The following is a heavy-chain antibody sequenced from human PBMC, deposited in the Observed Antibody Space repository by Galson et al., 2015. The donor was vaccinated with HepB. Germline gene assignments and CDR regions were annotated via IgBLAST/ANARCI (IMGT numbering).Heavy chain of an antibody. CDR3: AKSRAMATPGWRAPYYFDF. J-gene: IGHJ4*02. Sequence: SLRLSCAASGFTFSDYAMRWVRQTPGKGPEWISGISGSGDTTHYADSVKGRFTISRDNVKKTLYLQMNSLRAEDTAVYFCAKSRAMATPGWRAPYYFDFWGQGTLVSVSS. CDR1: GFTFSDYA. CDR2: ISGSGDTT. D-gene: IGHD3-10*01. V-gene: IGHV3-23*01.